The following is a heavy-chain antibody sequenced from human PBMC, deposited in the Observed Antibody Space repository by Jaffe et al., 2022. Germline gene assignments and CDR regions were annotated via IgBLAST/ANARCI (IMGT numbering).Heavy chain of an antibody. CDR2: IYTSGST. CDR1: GGSISSGSYY. V-gene: IGHV4-61*02. Sequence: QVQLQESGPGLVKPSQTLSLTCTVSGGSISSGSYYWSWIRQPAGKGLEWIGRIYTSGSTNYNPSLKSRVTISVDTSKNQFSLKLSSVTAADTAVYYCARYSSGFDYWGQGTLVTVSS. D-gene: IGHD6-19*01. J-gene: IGHJ4*02. CDR3: ARYSSGFDY.